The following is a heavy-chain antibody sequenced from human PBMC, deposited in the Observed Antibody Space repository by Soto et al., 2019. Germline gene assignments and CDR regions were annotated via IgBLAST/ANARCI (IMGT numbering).Heavy chain of an antibody. CDR3: ARGRSRMIQSYYFDY. Sequence: GGSLRLSCAASGFTFSSYSMNWVRQAPGKGLEWVSYISSSSSTIYYADSVKGRFTISRDNAKNSLYLQMNSLRDEDTAVYYCARGRSRMIQSYYFDYWGQGTLVTVSS. V-gene: IGHV3-48*02. CDR1: GFTFSSYS. CDR2: ISSSSSTI. D-gene: IGHD3-22*01. J-gene: IGHJ4*02.